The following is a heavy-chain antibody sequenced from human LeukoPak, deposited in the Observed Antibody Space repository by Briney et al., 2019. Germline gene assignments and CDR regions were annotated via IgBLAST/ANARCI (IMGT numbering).Heavy chain of an antibody. CDR1: GFTFSSYG. D-gene: IGHD5-12*01. CDR3: ARQMDGYNIGY. Sequence: GGSLRLSCAASGFTFSSYGMHWVRQAPGKGLEWVAVIWYDGSNKYYADSVKGRFTISRDNSKNTLYLQMNSLRAEDTAVYYCARQMDGYNIGYWGQGTLVTVSS. CDR2: IWYDGSNK. V-gene: IGHV3-33*01. J-gene: IGHJ4*02.